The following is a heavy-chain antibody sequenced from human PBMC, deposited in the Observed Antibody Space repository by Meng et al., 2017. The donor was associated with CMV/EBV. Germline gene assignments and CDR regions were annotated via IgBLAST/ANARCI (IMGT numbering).Heavy chain of an antibody. Sequence: GESLKISCAASGFTFDDYTMHWVRQAPGKGLEWVAVISYDGSNKYYADSVKGRFTISRDNSKNTLYLQMNSLRAEDTAVYYCARGLGVELRDWFDYWGQGTLVTVSS. CDR1: GFTFDDYT. V-gene: IGHV3-30-3*01. D-gene: IGHD1-7*01. CDR2: ISYDGSNK. J-gene: IGHJ4*02. CDR3: ARGLGVELRDWFDY.